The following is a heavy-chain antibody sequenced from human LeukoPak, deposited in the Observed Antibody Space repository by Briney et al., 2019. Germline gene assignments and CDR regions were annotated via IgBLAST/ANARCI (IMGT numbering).Heavy chain of an antibody. V-gene: IGHV4-59*01. D-gene: IGHD6-19*01. CDR2: IYYSGST. Sequence: SETLSLTCTVSGGSISSYYWSWIRQPPGKGLEWIGYIYYSGSTNCNPSLKSRVTISVDTSKYQFSLRLTSVTAADTAVYYCAGYSSGWYQYFDYWGQGTLVTVSS. CDR3: AGYSSGWYQYFDY. J-gene: IGHJ4*02. CDR1: GGSISSYY.